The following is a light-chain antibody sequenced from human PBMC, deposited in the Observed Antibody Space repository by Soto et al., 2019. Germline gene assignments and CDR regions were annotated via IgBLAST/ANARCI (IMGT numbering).Light chain of an antibody. Sequence: DIQMTQSPSSLSASVGDRVTITCRASQSISSYLNWYQQKPGKAPKLLIYAASSLQSGVPSRFSGSGSGTEFTRTISSLQPADFATYYCQQSYSTLPLTFGGGTKVEIK. J-gene: IGKJ4*01. V-gene: IGKV1-39*01. CDR1: QSISSY. CDR3: QQSYSTLPLT. CDR2: AAS.